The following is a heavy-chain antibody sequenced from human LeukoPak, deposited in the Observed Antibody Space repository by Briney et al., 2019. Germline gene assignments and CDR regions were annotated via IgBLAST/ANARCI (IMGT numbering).Heavy chain of an antibody. V-gene: IGHV4-31*03. J-gene: IGHJ6*02. CDR1: GGSISSGGYY. Sequence: SETLSLTCTVSGGSISSGGYYWSWIRQHPGKGLEWIGYIYYSGSTYYNPSLKSRVTISVDTSKNQFSLKLSSVTAADTAVYYCARDHYGSGSLGYYYYYGMDVWGQGTTVTVSS. D-gene: IGHD3-10*01. CDR2: IYYSGST. CDR3: ARDHYGSGSLGYYYYYGMDV.